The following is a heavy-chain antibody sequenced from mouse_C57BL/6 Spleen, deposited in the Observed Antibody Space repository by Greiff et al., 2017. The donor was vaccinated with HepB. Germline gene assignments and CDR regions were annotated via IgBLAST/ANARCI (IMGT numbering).Heavy chain of an antibody. CDR2: ISSGGSYT. CDR1: GFTFSSYG. CDR3: APYYDGYYAMDY. J-gene: IGHJ4*01. V-gene: IGHV5-6*02. Sequence: EVKLVESGGDLVKPGGSLKLSCAASGFTFSSYGMSWVRQTPDKRLEWVATISSGGSYTYYPDSVKGRFTISRDNAKNTLYLQMSSLKSEDTAMYYCAPYYDGYYAMDYWGQGTSVTVSS. D-gene: IGHD2-10*01.